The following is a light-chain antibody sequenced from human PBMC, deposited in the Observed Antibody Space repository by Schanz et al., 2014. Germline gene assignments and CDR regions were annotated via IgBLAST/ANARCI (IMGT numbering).Light chain of an antibody. CDR2: EGS. CDR3: SSFEGRHNWV. J-gene: IGLJ3*02. CDR1: SSDVGSYNV. Sequence: QSALTQPASVSGSPGQSITISCTGTSSDVGSYNVVSWYQQHPGKAPKLMIYEGSKRPSGVPDRFSGSKSGDTASLTVSGLQAEDEATYYCSSFEGRHNWVFGGGTKLTVL. V-gene: IGLV2-14*02.